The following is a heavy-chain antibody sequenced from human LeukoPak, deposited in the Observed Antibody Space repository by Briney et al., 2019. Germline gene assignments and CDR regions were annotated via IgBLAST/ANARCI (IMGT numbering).Heavy chain of an antibody. CDR2: ISAYNGNT. V-gene: IGHV1-18*01. CDR3: ASGPYCGGDCYSYFDY. CDR1: GYTFSSYG. J-gene: IGHJ4*02. D-gene: IGHD2-21*02. Sequence: GASVKVSCKASGYTFSSYGISWVRQAPGQGLEWMGWISAYNGNTNYAQKLQGRVTMTTDTSTSTAYMELRSLRSDDTAVYYCASGPYCGGDCYSYFDYWGQGTLVTVSS.